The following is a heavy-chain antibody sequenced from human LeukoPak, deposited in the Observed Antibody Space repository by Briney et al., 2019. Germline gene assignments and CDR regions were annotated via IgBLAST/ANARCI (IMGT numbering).Heavy chain of an antibody. V-gene: IGHV3-23*01. CDR2: IGGRGAST. CDR3: ARDGKLGTSWFLDH. D-gene: IGHD6-13*01. Sequence: PGGSLRLSCAASGFTFSGHAMNWVRQAPGKGLEWVSGIGGRGASTHYGDAVNGRFTISRDNSKHTLYLQIHSLRVEDTAIYYCARDGKLGTSWFLDHWGQGVLVTVSS. J-gene: IGHJ4*02. CDR1: GFTFSGHA.